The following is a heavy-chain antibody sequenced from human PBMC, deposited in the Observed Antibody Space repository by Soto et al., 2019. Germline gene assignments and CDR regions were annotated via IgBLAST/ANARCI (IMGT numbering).Heavy chain of an antibody. CDR1: GFTFSNHA. V-gene: IGHV3-23*01. CDR2: ISGSGGST. Sequence: LRLSCAASGFTFSNHAMNWVRQAPGKGLEWVSGISGSGGSTSYGASVKGRFTISRDNSENTLYLQMNSLRAEDTAIYYCARDHWQWLVGYGMDVWGQGTTVTVSS. J-gene: IGHJ6*02. D-gene: IGHD6-19*01. CDR3: ARDHWQWLVGYGMDV.